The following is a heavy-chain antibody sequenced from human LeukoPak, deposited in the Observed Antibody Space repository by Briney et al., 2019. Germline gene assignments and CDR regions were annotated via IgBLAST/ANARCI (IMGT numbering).Heavy chain of an antibody. J-gene: IGHJ6*02. Sequence: ASVTVSFKASGYTFTSYGISWVRQAPGQGLEWMGWISAYNGNTNYAQKLQGRVTMTTDTSTSTAYMELRSLRSDDTAVYYCAVNFWSGYYPYYYGMDVWGQGTTVTVSS. CDR3: AVNFWSGYYPYYYGMDV. V-gene: IGHV1-18*01. D-gene: IGHD3-3*01. CDR1: GYTFTSYG. CDR2: ISAYNGNT.